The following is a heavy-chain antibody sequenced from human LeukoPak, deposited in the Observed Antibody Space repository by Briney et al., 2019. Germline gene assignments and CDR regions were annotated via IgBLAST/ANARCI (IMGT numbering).Heavy chain of an antibody. Sequence: GGSLRLSCAASGFTFSSYAMSWVRQAPGKGLEWVSAISGSGGSTYYADSVKGRFTISRDNSKNTLYLQMNSLRAEDTAVYYCAKAEKWELPRAEYFQHWGQGTLVTVSS. D-gene: IGHD1-26*01. CDR1: GFTFSSYA. J-gene: IGHJ1*01. CDR3: AKAEKWELPRAEYFQH. CDR2: ISGSGGST. V-gene: IGHV3-23*01.